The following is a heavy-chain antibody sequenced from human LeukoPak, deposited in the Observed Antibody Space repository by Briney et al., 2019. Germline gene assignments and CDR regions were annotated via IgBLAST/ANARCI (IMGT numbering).Heavy chain of an antibody. CDR1: GFTFSSYS. V-gene: IGHV3-21*01. Sequence: KTGGSLRLSCAASGFTFSSYSMDWVRQAPGKGLEWVSSISSSSSYIYYADSVKGRFTISRDNAKNSLYLQMNSLRAEDTAVYYCARVDSSSWYFDYWGQGTLVTVSS. J-gene: IGHJ4*02. D-gene: IGHD6-13*01. CDR3: ARVDSSSWYFDY. CDR2: ISSSSSYI.